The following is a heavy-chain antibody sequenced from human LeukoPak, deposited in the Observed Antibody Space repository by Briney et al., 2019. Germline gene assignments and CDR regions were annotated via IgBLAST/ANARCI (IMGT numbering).Heavy chain of an antibody. V-gene: IGHV3-74*01. CDR3: AREGLLYDSSGYYFDY. D-gene: IGHD3-22*01. J-gene: IGHJ4*02. CDR2: INSDGSST. Sequence: GGSLRLSCAASGFTFSSYEMNWVRQAPGKGLVWVSRINSDGSSTSYADSVKGRFTISRDNAKNSLYLQMNSLRAEDTAVYYCAREGLLYDSSGYYFDYWGQGTLVTVSS. CDR1: GFTFSSYE.